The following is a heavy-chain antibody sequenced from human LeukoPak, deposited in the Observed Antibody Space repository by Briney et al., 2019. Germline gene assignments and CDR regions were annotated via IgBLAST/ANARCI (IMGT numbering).Heavy chain of an antibody. CDR3: AKLSLVEPTDY. Sequence: PGGSLRLSCAASGFTFNSFAMTWVRQAPGKGLEWVSTITASGGSTFYADSVKGRFTISRDNSKNTLYLHMNTLRAEDTAIYYCAKLSLVEPTDYWGQGTLVTVSS. CDR2: ITASGGST. CDR1: GFTFNSFA. D-gene: IGHD1-26*01. V-gene: IGHV3-23*01. J-gene: IGHJ4*02.